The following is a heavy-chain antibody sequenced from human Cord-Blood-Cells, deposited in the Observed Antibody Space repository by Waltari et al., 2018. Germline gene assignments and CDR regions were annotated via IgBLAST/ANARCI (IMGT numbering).Heavy chain of an antibody. CDR1: GGTLSSYA. CDR3: ASTFNTAAALWLFDY. V-gene: IGHV1-69*06. J-gene: IGHJ4*02. Sequence: QVQLVQSGAEVKKPGSSVKVSCKASGGTLSSYAISWVRQAPGQGCEWLGGHIPIFGTANYAQRLQGRVMITAEKSTSTAYMELSSLRSEDTAVYYCASTFNTAAALWLFDYWGQGTLVTVCS. CDR2: HIPIFGTA. D-gene: IGHD6-13*01.